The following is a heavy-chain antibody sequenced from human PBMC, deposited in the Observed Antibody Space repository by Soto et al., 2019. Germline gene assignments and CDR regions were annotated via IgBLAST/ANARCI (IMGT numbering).Heavy chain of an antibody. CDR2: TYYRSKWYN. CDR3: ARTGVPVNKQANNWFDP. Sequence: SQTLSLTCAISGDSVSSNSAAWNWIRQSPSRGLEWLGRTYYRSKWYNDYAVSVKSRITINPDTSKNQFSLQLNSVTPEDTAVYYCARTGVPVNKQANNWFDPWGQGTLVTVSS. J-gene: IGHJ5*02. V-gene: IGHV6-1*01. D-gene: IGHD3-10*01. CDR1: GDSVSSNSAA.